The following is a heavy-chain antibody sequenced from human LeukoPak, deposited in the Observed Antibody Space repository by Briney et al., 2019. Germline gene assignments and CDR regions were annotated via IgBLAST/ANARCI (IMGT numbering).Heavy chain of an antibody. J-gene: IGHJ6*03. CDR1: GCSISSGSYY. D-gene: IGHD4-17*01. CDR3: ASNLQTDYGLDYYDMDV. CDR2: IYTSGST. Sequence: SETLYLTCTVSGCSISSGSYYWSWNGPPPGKELEWIRSIYTSGSTNYNPSVKSRVTISLDTYKNQFSLKLSSVTAADTAVYYWASNLQTDYGLDYYDMDVWGKGTTVTVSS. V-gene: IGHV4-61*02.